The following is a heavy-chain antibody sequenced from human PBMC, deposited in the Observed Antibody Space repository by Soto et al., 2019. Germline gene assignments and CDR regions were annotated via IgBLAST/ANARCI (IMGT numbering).Heavy chain of an antibody. CDR2: ISGSGGST. Sequence: GGSLRLSCAASGFTFSSYAMSWVRQAPGKGLEWVSAISGSGGSTYYADSVKGRFTISRDNSKNTLYLQMNSLRAEDTAVYYCAKDPYNYGSGSYLYWFDPWGQGTLVTVSS. D-gene: IGHD3-10*01. J-gene: IGHJ5*02. CDR1: GFTFSSYA. V-gene: IGHV3-23*01. CDR3: AKDPYNYGSGSYLYWFDP.